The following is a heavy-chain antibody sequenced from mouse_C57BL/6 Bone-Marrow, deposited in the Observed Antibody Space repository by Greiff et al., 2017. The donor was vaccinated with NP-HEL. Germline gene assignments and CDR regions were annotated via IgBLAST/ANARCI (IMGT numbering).Heavy chain of an antibody. CDR3: ARDRGR. CDR1: GFTFSSYA. D-gene: IGHD3-1*01. J-gene: IGHJ3*01. CDR2: ISDGGSYT. V-gene: IGHV5-4*01. Sequence: EVKLMESGGGLVKPGGSLKLSCAASGFTFSSYAMSWVRQTPEKRLEWVATISDGGSYTYYPDNVKGRFTIARDNAKNNLYLQMSHLKSEDTARYYCARDRGRWGQGTLVTVSA.